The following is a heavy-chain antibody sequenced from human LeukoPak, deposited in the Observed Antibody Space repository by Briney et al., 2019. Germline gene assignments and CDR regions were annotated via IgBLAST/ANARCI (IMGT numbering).Heavy chain of an antibody. CDR2: IIPIFGTA. D-gene: IGHD3-22*01. CDR1: GGTFSSYA. Sequence: ASVKVSCKASGGTFSSYAISWVRQAPGQGLEWMGRIIPIFGTANYAQKFQGRVTITTDESRSTAYMELGSLRSEDTAVYYCARENAYYYDSSGYSEYWGQGTLVTVSS. V-gene: IGHV1-69*05. CDR3: ARENAYYYDSSGYSEY. J-gene: IGHJ4*02.